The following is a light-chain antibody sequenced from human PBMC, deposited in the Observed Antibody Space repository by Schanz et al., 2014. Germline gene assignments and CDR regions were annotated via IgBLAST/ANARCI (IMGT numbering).Light chain of an antibody. CDR3: SSYTGSSTL. V-gene: IGLV2-11*01. CDR1: SNDVGGYDH. Sequence: QSALTQPRSVSGSPGQSVTISCTGTSNDVGGYDHVSWYQQHPGKAPKVVIYEVSKRPSGVPARFSGSKSGNTASLTISGLQADDEADYYCSSYTGSSTLFGGGTKLPVL. J-gene: IGLJ2*01. CDR2: EVS.